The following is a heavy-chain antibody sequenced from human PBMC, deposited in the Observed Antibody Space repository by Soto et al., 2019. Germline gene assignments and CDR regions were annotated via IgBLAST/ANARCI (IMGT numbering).Heavy chain of an antibody. V-gene: IGHV4-39*01. J-gene: IGHJ6*03. CDR3: ARPAGPWNYYYYMDV. Sequence: QLQLQESGPGLVKPSETLSLTCIVSGGSISSSSYYWGWIRQSPGKGLEWIGSIYYSGSTYYNPSLKSRVTISVDTSKNQFSLKLSSGTAADTAVYYCARPAGPWNYYYYMDVWGKGTTVTVSS. CDR1: GGSISSSSYY. D-gene: IGHD5-12*01. CDR2: IYYSGST.